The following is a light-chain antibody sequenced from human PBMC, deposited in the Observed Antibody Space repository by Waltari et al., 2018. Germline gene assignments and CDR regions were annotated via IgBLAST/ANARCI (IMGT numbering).Light chain of an antibody. CDR3: QQYYSTPPT. CDR1: QSVLYSSNNKNY. J-gene: IGKJ1*01. V-gene: IGKV4-1*01. CDR2: WAS. Sequence: IVMTQSPDSLAVSLGARATINCKSSQSVLYSSNNKNYLAWYQQKPGQPPKLLIYWASTRESGVPDRCSGSGSGTDFTLTISSLQAEDVAVYYCQQYYSTPPTFGQGTKVEIK.